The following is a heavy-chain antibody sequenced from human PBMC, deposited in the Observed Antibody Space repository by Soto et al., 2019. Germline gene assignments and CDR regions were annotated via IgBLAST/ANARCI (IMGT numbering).Heavy chain of an antibody. Sequence: QVQLQESGPGLAKPSQTLSLTCNVSGASLSRGGFYWSWIRQHPEKGLEGIGYVYYDGRTYYNPSLRGRFTVSIDTYENRFSLRLNSLTAADTAVYCCARGNPIFVSSCLDFDFGGQGILFTVSS. CDR1: GASLSRGGFY. CDR3: ARGNPIFVSSCLDFDF. D-gene: IGHD3-22*01. J-gene: IGHJ4*02. V-gene: IGHV4-31*03. CDR2: VYYDGRT.